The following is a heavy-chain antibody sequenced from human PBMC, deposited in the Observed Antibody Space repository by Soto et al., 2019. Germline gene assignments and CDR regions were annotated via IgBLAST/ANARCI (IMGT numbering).Heavy chain of an antibody. Sequence: QVQLLQSGAEVKKPGSSVKVSCKASGGTFSRYAISWVRQAPGQGLEWMGGIIPIFATANYAQKFQGRVTITADESTSTAYMELSSLRSEETAVYYCASGVVGATIVYYYGMDVWGQGTTVTVS. CDR2: IIPIFATA. CDR1: GGTFSRYA. CDR3: ASGVVGATIVYYYGMDV. J-gene: IGHJ6*02. V-gene: IGHV1-69*01. D-gene: IGHD1-26*01.